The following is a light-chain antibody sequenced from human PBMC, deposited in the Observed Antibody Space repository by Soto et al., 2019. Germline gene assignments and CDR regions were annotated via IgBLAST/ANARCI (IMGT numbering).Light chain of an antibody. CDR2: RAS. Sequence: EIVMTQSPGTLSVSPGERATLSCRASQSVSDNLAWYQQKPGQGPRLLVYRASTRTLGIPARFSGSESGTEFTLTISSLQSEDFAVYYCQQYNSWPITFGQGTRLEI. J-gene: IGKJ5*01. V-gene: IGKV3-15*01. CDR3: QQYNSWPIT. CDR1: QSVSDN.